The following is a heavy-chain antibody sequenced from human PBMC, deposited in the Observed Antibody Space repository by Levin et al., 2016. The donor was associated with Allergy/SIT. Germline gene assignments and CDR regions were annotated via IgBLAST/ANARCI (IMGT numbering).Heavy chain of an antibody. CDR3: AHGVDCTNGVCYLLFDY. J-gene: IGHJ4*02. Sequence: SGPTLVKPTQTLTLTCTFSGFSLSTSGVGVGWIRQPPGKALEWLALIYWDDDKRYSPSLKSRLTITKDTSKNQVVLTMTNMDPVDAATYYCAHGVDCTNGVCYLLFDYWGQGTLVTVSS. CDR2: IYWDDDK. D-gene: IGHD2-8*01. CDR1: GFSLSTSGVG. V-gene: IGHV2-5*02.